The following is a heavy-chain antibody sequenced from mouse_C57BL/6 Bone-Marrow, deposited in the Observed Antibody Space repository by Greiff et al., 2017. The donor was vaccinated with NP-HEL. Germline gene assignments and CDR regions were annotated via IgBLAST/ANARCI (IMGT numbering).Heavy chain of an antibody. CDR3: ARALYYGSPFFDY. J-gene: IGHJ2*01. CDR1: FFPFLLSS. D-gene: IGHD1-1*01. V-gene: IGHV5-4*03. Sequence: MLVESGGGLVPPLFSLPPPFSSSFFPFLLSSISFFLPPPSNSLYWVSTISDGGSYTYYPDNVKGRFTISRDNAKNNLYLQMSHLKSEDTAMYYCARALYYGSPFFDYWGQGTTLTVSS. CDR2: ISDGGSYT.